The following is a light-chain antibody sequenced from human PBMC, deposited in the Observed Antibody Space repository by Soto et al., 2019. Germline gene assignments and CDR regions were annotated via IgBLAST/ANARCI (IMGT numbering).Light chain of an antibody. CDR3: CSYAGTYSWV. V-gene: IGLV2-11*01. J-gene: IGLJ3*02. CDR1: SSDVGAYNY. Sequence: QSALTQPRSVSGSPGQSVTISCTGNSSDVGAYNYVSWYQHHPGKAPKVMIFDVSERPSGVPDRFSGSKSGNTASLTISGLQAEDECDYYCCSYAGTYSWVFGGGTKLTVL. CDR2: DVS.